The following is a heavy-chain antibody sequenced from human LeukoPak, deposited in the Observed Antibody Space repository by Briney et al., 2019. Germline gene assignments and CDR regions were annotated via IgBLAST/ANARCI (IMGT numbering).Heavy chain of an antibody. CDR1: GYTFTSYG. V-gene: IGHV1-18*01. CDR3: ARGPYYDFWSGYYHYFDY. J-gene: IGHJ4*02. Sequence: ASVKVSCKASGYTFTSYGISWVRQAPGQGLEWMGWISAYNGNTNYAQKLQGRVTMTTDTSTSTAYMELRSLRSDDTAVYYCARGPYYDFWSGYYHYFDYWGQGALVTVSS. CDR2: ISAYNGNT. D-gene: IGHD3-3*01.